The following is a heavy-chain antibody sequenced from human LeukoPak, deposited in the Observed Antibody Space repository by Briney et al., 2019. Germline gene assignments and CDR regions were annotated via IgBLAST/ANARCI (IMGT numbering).Heavy chain of an antibody. CDR2: INPNSGGT. D-gene: IGHD3-10*01. CDR3: ARDPLRYGSGSYLGY. V-gene: IGHV1-2*02. Sequence: ASVTVSCKASGYTFTGYYMHWVRQAPEQGLEWMGWINPNSGGTNYAQKFQGRVTMTRDTSISTAYMELSRLRSDDTAVYYCARDPLRYGSGSYLGYWGQGTLVTVSS. CDR1: GYTFTGYY. J-gene: IGHJ4*02.